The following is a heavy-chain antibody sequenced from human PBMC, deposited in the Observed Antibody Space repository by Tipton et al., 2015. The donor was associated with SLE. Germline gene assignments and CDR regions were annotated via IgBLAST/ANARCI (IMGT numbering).Heavy chain of an antibody. J-gene: IGHJ4*02. D-gene: IGHD3-3*01. CDR2: IKEDGSET. CDR3: ASHSPYNFWSGYFGY. CDR1: GVTFSNYW. V-gene: IGHV3-7*01. Sequence: VQLVQSGGGLVQPGGSLRLSCAASGVTFSNYWMSWVRQAPGKGLEWVANIKEDGSETYYVDSVKGRFTISRDNAKSSLYLQVNSLRAEDTAVYYCASHSPYNFWSGYFGYWGQGTLVTVSS.